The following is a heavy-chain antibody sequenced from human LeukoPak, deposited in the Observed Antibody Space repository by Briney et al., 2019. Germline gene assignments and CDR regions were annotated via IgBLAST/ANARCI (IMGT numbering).Heavy chain of an antibody. V-gene: IGHV3-48*01. Sequence: PGGSLRLSCVASGFTFRDYSMNWVRQAPGKGLEWLSYMSGSGGAIYYTDSVEGRFTISRDNDKSSLFLQMNSLRAEDTAVYYCARVGDYYESSGSWGQGTLVTVSS. J-gene: IGHJ4*02. CDR3: ARVGDYYESSGS. CDR2: MSGSGGAI. CDR1: GFTFRDYS. D-gene: IGHD3-22*01.